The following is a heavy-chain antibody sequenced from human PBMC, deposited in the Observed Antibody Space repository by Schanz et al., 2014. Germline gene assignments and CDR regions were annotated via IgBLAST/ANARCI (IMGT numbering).Heavy chain of an antibody. CDR2: IYYTGTT. V-gene: IGHV4-39*01. D-gene: IGHD4-4*01. J-gene: IGHJ3*02. Sequence: QLQLQESGPGLVKPSETLSLTCTVSGASISGSSDYWGWIRQSPGKGLEWIGNIYYTGTTYYNPSHKSRVSIPVDTSKTQVSRNLPSVTAADTAVFYCARRDNYLSAFDIWGQGTMVTVSS. CDR1: GASISGSSDY. CDR3: ARRDNYLSAFDI.